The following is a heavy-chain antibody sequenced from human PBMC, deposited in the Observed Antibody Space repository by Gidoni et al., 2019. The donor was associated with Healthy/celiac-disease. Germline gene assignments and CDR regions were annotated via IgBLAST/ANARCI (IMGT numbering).Heavy chain of an antibody. D-gene: IGHD3-10*01. Sequence: EVQLVQSGAEVKKPGESLRISCKGSGYSFTSYWISWVRQMPGKGLEWMGRIDPSDSYTNYSPSFQGHVTISADKSISTAYLQWSSLKASDTAMYYCARVVRVRGENNWFDPWGQGTLVTVSS. V-gene: IGHV5-10-1*03. CDR2: IDPSDSYT. CDR3: ARVVRVRGENNWFDP. J-gene: IGHJ5*02. CDR1: GYSFTSYW.